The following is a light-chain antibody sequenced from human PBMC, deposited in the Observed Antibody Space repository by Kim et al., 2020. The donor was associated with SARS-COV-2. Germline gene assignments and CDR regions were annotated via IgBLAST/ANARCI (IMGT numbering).Light chain of an antibody. CDR1: NSNNGAGYG. CDR3: QSYDSSLRGV. J-gene: IGLJ3*02. V-gene: IGLV1-40*01. CDR2: GNS. Sequence: GQGRTISRTGSNSNNGAGYGLNWYPPVPGTAPKPLNYGNSKRPSGGPDRFSGSKSGTPGSLAITGLQAEDEADYYCQSYDSSLRGVFGGGTQLTVL.